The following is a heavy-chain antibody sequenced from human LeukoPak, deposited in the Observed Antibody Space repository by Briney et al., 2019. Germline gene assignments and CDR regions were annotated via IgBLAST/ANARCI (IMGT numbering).Heavy chain of an antibody. V-gene: IGHV4-34*01. CDR3: ARGGGGWYSDL. CDR1: GGSFSGYY. J-gene: IGHJ2*01. CDR2: INHSGST. Sequence: SETLSLTCAVYGGSFSGYYWSWIRQPPGKGLEWIGEINHSGSTNYNPSLKSRVTISVDKSKNQFSLKLSSVTAADTAVYYCARGGGGWYSDLWGRGTLVTVSS. D-gene: IGHD3-10*01.